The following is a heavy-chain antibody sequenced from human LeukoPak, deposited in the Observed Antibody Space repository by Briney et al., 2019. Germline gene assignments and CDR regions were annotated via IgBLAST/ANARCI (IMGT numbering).Heavy chain of an antibody. J-gene: IGHJ4*02. D-gene: IGHD5-12*01. V-gene: IGHV4-39*01. CDR2: IYYGRTT. CDR1: AGSISSTSHH. Sequence: SETLSLTCTVSAGSISSTSHHWGWIRQSPGKGLEWIGSIYYGRTTYYNPSLNSRVTISVVTTNNQFSLQLNPVTAADTAVYYCVRHDGRGGATMGALDSWGQGSLVTVSS. CDR3: VRHDGRGGATMGALDS.